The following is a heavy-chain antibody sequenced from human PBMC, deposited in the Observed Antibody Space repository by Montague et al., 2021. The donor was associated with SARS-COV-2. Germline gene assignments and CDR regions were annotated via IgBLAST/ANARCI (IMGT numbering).Heavy chain of an antibody. Sequence: SETLSLTCTVSGSSISSSSYYWGWIRQPPGKGLEWIGSIYYSGSTYYNPSLKSRVTISVDTSKNQFSLKLSSVTAADTAVYYCARHSGRDTIFGVVIIPDAFDFWGQGTMVTVSS. D-gene: IGHD3-3*01. V-gene: IGHV4-39*01. CDR2: IYYSGST. CDR1: GSSISSSSYY. CDR3: ARHSGRDTIFGVVIIPDAFDF. J-gene: IGHJ3*01.